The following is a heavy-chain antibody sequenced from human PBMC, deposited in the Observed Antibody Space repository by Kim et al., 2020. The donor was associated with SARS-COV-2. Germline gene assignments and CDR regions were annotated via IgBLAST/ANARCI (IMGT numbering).Heavy chain of an antibody. Sequence: SETLSLTCTVSGGSISSSSYYWGWIRQPPGKGLEWIGSIYYSGSTYYNPSLKSRVTISVDTSKNQFSLKLSSVTAADTAVYYCARRTVWGSYRYTGYYGMDVWGQGTTVTVSS. V-gene: IGHV4-39*01. CDR1: GGSISSSSYY. CDR3: ARRTVWGSYRYTGYYGMDV. J-gene: IGHJ6*02. CDR2: IYYSGST. D-gene: IGHD3-16*02.